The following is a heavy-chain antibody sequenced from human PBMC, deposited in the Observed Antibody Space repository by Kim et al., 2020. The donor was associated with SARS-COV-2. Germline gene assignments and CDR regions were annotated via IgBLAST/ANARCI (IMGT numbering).Heavy chain of an antibody. J-gene: IGHJ4*02. V-gene: IGHV1-3*01. Sequence: ASVKFSCKSSGYTFTNYRVHWVRQAPGQRFEWMGRITPGGDTKYAQKFQDRVTITSDTSASTTSLEVSSLGSEDTAIDYCAKGAETSILGGFDYWGQG. CDR3: AKGAETSILGGFDY. CDR2: ITPGGDT. CDR1: GYTFTNYR.